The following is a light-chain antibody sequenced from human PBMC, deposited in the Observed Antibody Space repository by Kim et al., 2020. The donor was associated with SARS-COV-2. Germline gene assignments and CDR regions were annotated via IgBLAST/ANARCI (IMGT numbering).Light chain of an antibody. CDR2: EYD. CDR3: QSYDSNTPWV. V-gene: IGLV6-57*01. CDR1: SGSITSNY. Sequence: PVTIACTRSSGSITSNYVQCYQQHPGSSPITVIYEYDQRPYGVPDQCSDSIDSSTTSASLTISGLKTEDEADYCCQSYDSNTPWVFGGGTKLTVL. J-gene: IGLJ3*02.